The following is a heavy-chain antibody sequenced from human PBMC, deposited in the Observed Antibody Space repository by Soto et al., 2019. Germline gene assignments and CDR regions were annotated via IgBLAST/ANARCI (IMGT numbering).Heavy chain of an antibody. CDR2: INHSGST. CDR1: GGSFSGYY. Sequence: TSETLSLTCAVYGGSFSGYYWSWIRQPPGKGLEWIGEINHSGSTNYNPSLKSRVTISVDTSKNQFSLKLSSVTAADTAVYYCARGVIAVAGRDMDVWGKGTTVTVS. V-gene: IGHV4-34*01. J-gene: IGHJ6*03. CDR3: ARGVIAVAGRDMDV. D-gene: IGHD6-19*01.